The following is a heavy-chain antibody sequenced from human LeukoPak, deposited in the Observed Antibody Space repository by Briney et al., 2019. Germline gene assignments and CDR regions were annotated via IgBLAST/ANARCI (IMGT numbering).Heavy chain of an antibody. Sequence: SETLSLTCVVSGYSISSGYQWSWIRQSPRKGLEWIGSIYHTGSAHYDPSLQSRVTITVDTSNNQSSLRLNSVTAADTAVYYCARDPRWLTPDCTSTSCYENYFDPWGQGTLVTVSS. D-gene: IGHD2-2*01. J-gene: IGHJ5*02. CDR1: GYSISSGYQ. V-gene: IGHV4-38-2*02. CDR2: IYHTGSA. CDR3: ARDPRWLTPDCTSTSCYENYFDP.